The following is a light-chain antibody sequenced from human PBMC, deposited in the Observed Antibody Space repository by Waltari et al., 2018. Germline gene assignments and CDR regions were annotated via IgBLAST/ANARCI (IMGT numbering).Light chain of an antibody. J-gene: IGLJ3*02. V-gene: IGLV1-44*01. CDR2: ATN. CDR1: SSSIRNNA. Sequence: QSVLTQPPSASGTPGQRVTISCSGSSSSIRNNAVNWYQQVPGTAPTLLIYATNLRPSGVPDRFSGSKAVTSASLVISGLQSEDEAAYYCAAWDDSLNGWVFGGGTK. CDR3: AAWDDSLNGWV.